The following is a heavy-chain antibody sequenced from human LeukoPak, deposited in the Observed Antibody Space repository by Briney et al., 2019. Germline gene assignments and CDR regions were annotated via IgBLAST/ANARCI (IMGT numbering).Heavy chain of an antibody. V-gene: IGHV4-4*07. J-gene: IGHJ4*02. D-gene: IGHD6-6*01. Sequence: SETLSLTCTVSGGSISSYYWSWIQQPAGKGLEWIGRIYTSGSTNYNPSLKSRVTMSVGTSKNQPSLKLSSVTAADTAVYYCARASWRSSSDFDYWGQGTLVTVSS. CDR2: IYTSGST. CDR3: ARASWRSSSDFDY. CDR1: GGSISSYY.